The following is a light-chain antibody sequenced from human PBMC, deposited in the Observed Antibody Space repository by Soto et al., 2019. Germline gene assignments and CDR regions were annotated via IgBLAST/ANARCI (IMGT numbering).Light chain of an antibody. CDR2: DVS. CDR3: SSYTSSSTLYV. V-gene: IGLV2-14*01. Sequence: QSALTQPASVSGSPGQSITISCTGTSSDVGGYNYVSWYQQHPGKVPKLMIYDVSNRPSGVSNRFSGSKSGNTGSLTISGLQAEDEADYYCSSYTSSSTLYVFGTGTKLTVL. CDR1: SSDVGGYNY. J-gene: IGLJ1*01.